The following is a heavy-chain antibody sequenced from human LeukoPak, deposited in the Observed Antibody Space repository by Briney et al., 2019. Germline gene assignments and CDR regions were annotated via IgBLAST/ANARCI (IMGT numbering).Heavy chain of an antibody. J-gene: IGHJ4*02. CDR2: ISWNSGSI. V-gene: IGHV3-9*01. Sequence: QPGRSLRLSCAASGFTFDDYAMHWVRHAPGKGLEWVSGISWNSGSIGYADSVKGRFTISRDNAKNSLYLQMNSLRAGDTALYYCAKDAQDAYCSGGSCSYYFDYWGQGTLVTVSS. CDR3: AKDAQDAYCSGGSCSYYFDY. D-gene: IGHD2-15*01. CDR1: GFTFDDYA.